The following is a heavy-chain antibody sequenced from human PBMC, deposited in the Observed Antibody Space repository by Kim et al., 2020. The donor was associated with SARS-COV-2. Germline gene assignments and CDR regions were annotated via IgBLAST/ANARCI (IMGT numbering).Heavy chain of an antibody. CDR2: ISYDGSNK. V-gene: IGHV3-30-3*01. D-gene: IGHD3-3*01. CDR3: ARNGRATIFSVDYYYYMDV. CDR1: GFTFSSYA. Sequence: GGSLRLSCAASGFTFSSYAMHWVRQAPGKGLEWVAVISYDGSNKYYADSVKGRFTISRDNSKNTLYLQMNSLRAEDTAVYYCARNGRATIFSVDYYYYMDVWGKGTTVTVSS. J-gene: IGHJ6*03.